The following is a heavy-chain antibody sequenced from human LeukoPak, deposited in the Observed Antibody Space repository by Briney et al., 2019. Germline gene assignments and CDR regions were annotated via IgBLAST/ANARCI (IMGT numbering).Heavy chain of an antibody. CDR2: IYYSGRT. D-gene: IGHD3-22*01. J-gene: IGHJ4*02. V-gene: IGHV4-39*01. CDR1: GGSIRNSSIYY. Sequence: SETLSLTCTVSGGSIRNSSIYYWGWIRQPPGKGLEWIGSIYYSGRTYYNLSLKSRVTISVDTPKNELSLKLSSVTAADAAVYYCARPLSSEGYYYAFDYWGQGTLVTVSS. CDR3: ARPLSSEGYYYAFDY.